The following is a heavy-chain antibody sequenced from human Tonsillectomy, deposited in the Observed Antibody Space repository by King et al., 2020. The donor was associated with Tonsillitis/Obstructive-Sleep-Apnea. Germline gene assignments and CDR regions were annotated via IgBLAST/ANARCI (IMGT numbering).Heavy chain of an antibody. Sequence: VQLQESGPGLVKPSETLSLSCTVSGGSISSHYWSWIRQPPGKGLEWIGYICYSGSTNYNPSLKSRVTISVDTSKNQFSLKLNSVTAADSAVYYCAKGSGQRGLDYWGQGTLAT. J-gene: IGHJ4*02. CDR1: GGSISSHY. CDR3: AKGSGQRGLDY. CDR2: ICYSGST. V-gene: IGHV4-59*08. D-gene: IGHD6-25*01.